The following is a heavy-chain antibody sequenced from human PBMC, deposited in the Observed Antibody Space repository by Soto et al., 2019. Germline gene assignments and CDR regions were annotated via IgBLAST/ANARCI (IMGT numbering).Heavy chain of an antibody. CDR2: ISGSGGST. D-gene: IGHD3-22*01. CDR3: AKQFGVTMIVVARQADAFDI. J-gene: IGHJ3*02. CDR1: GFTFSSYA. Sequence: EVQLLESGGGLVQPGGSLRLSCAASGFTFSSYAMSWVRQAPGKGLEWDSAISGSGGSTYYADSVKGRFTISRDNSKNTLYLQMNSLRAEDTAVYYCAKQFGVTMIVVARQADAFDIWGQGTMVTVSS. V-gene: IGHV3-23*01.